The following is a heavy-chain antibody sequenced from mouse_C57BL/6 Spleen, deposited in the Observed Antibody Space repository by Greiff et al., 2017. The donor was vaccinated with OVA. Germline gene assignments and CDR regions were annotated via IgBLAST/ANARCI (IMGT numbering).Heavy chain of an antibody. V-gene: IGHV1-64*01. CDR1: GYTFTSYW. CDR2: IHPNSGST. J-gene: IGHJ2*01. D-gene: IGHD2-1*01. Sequence: QVQLKQPGAELVKPGASVKLSCKASGYTFTSYWMHWVKQRPGQGLEWIGMIHPNSGSTNYNEKFKSKATLTVDKSSSTAYMQLSSLTSEDSAVYYCARYGTPGDYWGQGTTLTVSS. CDR3: ARYGTPGDY.